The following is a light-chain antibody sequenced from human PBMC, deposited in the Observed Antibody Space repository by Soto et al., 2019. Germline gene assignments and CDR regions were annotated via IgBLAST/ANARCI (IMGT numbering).Light chain of an antibody. CDR3: SSYTSSSPFV. J-gene: IGLJ1*01. CDR2: EVS. CDR1: SSDVGGYNY. V-gene: IGLV2-14*01. Sequence: QSVLAPPSSLSGSPGQSITISCTGTSSDVGGYNYVSWYQQHPGKAPKLMIYEVSNRPSGVPNRFSGSKSGNTASLTISGLQAEDEAEYFCSSYTSSSPFVFGPGTKVTVL.